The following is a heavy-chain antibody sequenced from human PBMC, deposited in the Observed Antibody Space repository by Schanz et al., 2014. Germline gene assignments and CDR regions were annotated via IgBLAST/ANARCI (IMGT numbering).Heavy chain of an antibody. Sequence: QVQLVESGGGVVQPGRSLRLSCAASGFTFSSYAVDWIRQAPGQGLEWVSFISYDGSLKSYLDSVKGRFTISRDNSKNTLFLEMNSLRVEDTAVYYCAKDGRLPYYGTGSDFDYWGQGTLVAVSS. CDR3: AKDGRLPYYGTGSDFDY. CDR1: GFTFSSYA. V-gene: IGHV3-30-3*02. D-gene: IGHD3-22*01. J-gene: IGHJ4*02. CDR2: ISYDGSLK.